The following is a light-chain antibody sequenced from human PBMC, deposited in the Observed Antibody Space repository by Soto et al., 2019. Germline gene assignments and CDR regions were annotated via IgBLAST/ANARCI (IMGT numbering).Light chain of an antibody. Sequence: EIVLTQSPATLSLSPGERATLSYRASQSVSSYLAWYQQKPGQAPRLLIYDASNRATGIPARFSGSGSGTDFPLTISSLEPEDFAVYYCQQRSNWPRLTFGGGTKVDIK. CDR3: QQRSNWPRLT. CDR1: QSVSSY. CDR2: DAS. J-gene: IGKJ4*01. V-gene: IGKV3-11*01.